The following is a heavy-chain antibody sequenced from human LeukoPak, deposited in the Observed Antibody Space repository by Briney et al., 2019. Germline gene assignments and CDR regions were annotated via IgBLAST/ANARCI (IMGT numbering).Heavy chain of an antibody. V-gene: IGHV4-39*07. J-gene: IGHJ4*02. CDR2: IYYSGST. CDR3: ARVGGYSGYVGY. D-gene: IGHD5-12*01. Sequence: PSETLSLTCTVSGGSISSSSYYWGWIRQPPGKGLEWIGSIYYSGSTNYNPSLKSRVTISVDTSKNQFSLKLTSVTAADTAVYYCARVGGYSGYVGYWGQGTLVTVSS. CDR1: GGSISSSSYY.